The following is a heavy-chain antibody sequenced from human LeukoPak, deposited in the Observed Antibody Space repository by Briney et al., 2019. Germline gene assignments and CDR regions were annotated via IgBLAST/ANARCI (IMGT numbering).Heavy chain of an antibody. J-gene: IGHJ4*02. Sequence: GRSLRLSCAASGFTFDDYAMHWVRQAPGKGLEWVSGISWNSGSIGYADSVKGRFTISRDNAKNSLYLQMNGLRAEDTALYYCAKDIGGDGYPNWGQGTLVTVSS. CDR2: ISWNSGSI. CDR1: GFTFDDYA. D-gene: IGHD5-24*01. CDR3: AKDIGGDGYPN. V-gene: IGHV3-9*01.